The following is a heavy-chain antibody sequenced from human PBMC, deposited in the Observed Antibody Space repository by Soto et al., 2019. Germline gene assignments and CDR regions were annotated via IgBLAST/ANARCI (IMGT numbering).Heavy chain of an antibody. J-gene: IGHJ4*02. CDR3: ARDAGGGTGSYYRDFDY. D-gene: IGHD3-10*01. Sequence: QVHLQESGPGLVKPSQTLSLTCTISGASISVHTYYWSWVRQLPGKGLESIGHIYNTGSTYYNPSLKSRLTISLDTSKNQFSLKLNSVTAADTAVYYCARDAGGGTGSYYRDFDYWGQGILVTVSS. CDR2: IYNTGST. V-gene: IGHV4-31*03. CDR1: GASISVHTYY.